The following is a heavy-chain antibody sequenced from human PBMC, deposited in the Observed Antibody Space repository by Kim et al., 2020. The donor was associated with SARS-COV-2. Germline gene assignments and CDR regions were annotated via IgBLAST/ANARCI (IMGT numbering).Heavy chain of an antibody. CDR1: GYTFTSYG. CDR3: ARDRWKSSRWYEFYYYYGMGV. J-gene: IGHJ6*02. CDR2: ISAYNGNT. D-gene: IGHD6-19*01. V-gene: IGHV1-18*04. Sequence: ASVKDSCKASGYTFTSYGISWVRQAPGKGLEWMGWISAYNGNTNYAQKLQGRVTMTTDTSTSTAYMELRSLRSDDTAVYYRARDRWKSSRWYEFYYYYGMGVWGQGTTVTVSS.